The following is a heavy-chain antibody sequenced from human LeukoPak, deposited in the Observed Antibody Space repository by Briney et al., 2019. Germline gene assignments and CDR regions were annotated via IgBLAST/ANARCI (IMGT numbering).Heavy chain of an antibody. CDR2: INPSGGST. Sequence: ASVKVSCKASGYTFTGYYMHWVRQAPGQGLEWMGIINPSGGSTSYAQKFQGRVTMTRDTSISTAYMELSRLRSDDTAVYYCARDHGSNGHTPPDYWGQGTLVTVSS. CDR1: GYTFTGYY. CDR3: ARDHGSNGHTPPDY. V-gene: IGHV1-46*01. J-gene: IGHJ4*02. D-gene: IGHD5-24*01.